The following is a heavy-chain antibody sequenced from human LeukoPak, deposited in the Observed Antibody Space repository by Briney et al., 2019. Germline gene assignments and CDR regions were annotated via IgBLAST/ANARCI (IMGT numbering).Heavy chain of an antibody. CDR1: GGSISSGDYY. CDR2: IYYSGST. CDR3: ARDHPGSSTYIGSFDY. V-gene: IGHV4-30-4*01. J-gene: IGHJ4*02. Sequence: PSETLSLTCTVSGGSISSGDYYWSWIRQPPGKGLEWIGYIYYSGSTYYNPSLKSRVTISVDTSKNQFSLKLSSVTAADTAVYYCARDHPGSSTYIGSFDYWGQGTLVTVSP. D-gene: IGHD3-10*01.